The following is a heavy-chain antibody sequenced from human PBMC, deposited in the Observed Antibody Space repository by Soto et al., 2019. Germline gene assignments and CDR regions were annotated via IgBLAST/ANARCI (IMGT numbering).Heavy chain of an antibody. V-gene: IGHV3-23*01. D-gene: IGHD2-2*01. J-gene: IGHJ4*02. Sequence: GGSLRLSCAASGLTFSSYAMSWVRQAPGKGLEWVSAISGSGGSTYYADSVKGRFTIPRDNSKNTLYLQMDSLRDEDTAVYYCAKAAMYSSPFDSWGQGALVTVSS. CDR1: GLTFSSYA. CDR2: ISGSGGST. CDR3: AKAAMYSSPFDS.